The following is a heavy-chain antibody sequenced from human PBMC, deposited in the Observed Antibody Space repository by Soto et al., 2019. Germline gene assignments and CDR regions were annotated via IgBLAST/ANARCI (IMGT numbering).Heavy chain of an antibody. CDR2: IYSGGST. D-gene: IGHD4-17*01. CDR3: ARDNTAYYYMDV. Sequence: GGSLRLSCAASASSVSSNYMSWVRQAPGKGLEWVSVIYSGGSTYYADFVKDRFTISRDNSKNTLYLQMNNLRAEDTAVYYCARDNTAYYYMDVWGKGTTVTVSS. CDR1: ASSVSSNY. V-gene: IGHV3-66*01. J-gene: IGHJ6*03.